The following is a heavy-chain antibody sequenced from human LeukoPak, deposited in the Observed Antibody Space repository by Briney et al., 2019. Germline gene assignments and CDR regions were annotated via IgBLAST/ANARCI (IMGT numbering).Heavy chain of an antibody. V-gene: IGHV4-31*03. J-gene: IGHJ5*02. D-gene: IGHD5-18*01. Sequence: SETLSLTCTVSGGSISSGGYYWSWIRQHPGKGLEWIGYIYYSGSTYYNPSLKSRVTISVDTSKNQFSLKLSSVTAADTAVSYCARDLGGYSYANWFDPWGQGTLVTVSS. CDR1: GGSISSGGYY. CDR2: IYYSGST. CDR3: ARDLGGYSYANWFDP.